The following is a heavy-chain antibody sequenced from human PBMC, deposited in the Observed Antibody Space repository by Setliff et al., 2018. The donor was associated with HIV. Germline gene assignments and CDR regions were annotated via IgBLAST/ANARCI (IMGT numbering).Heavy chain of an antibody. Sequence: GSLRLSCAASGFRFSDYYMNWIRQAPGKGLEWIGEIYHSGSTHYNPSLQSRVTTSVDKSKSQFSLKLNSVTAADTAIYYCAKLPQLYCGGDCYSDDAFDIWGQGTMVTVSS. CDR1: GFRFSDYY. D-gene: IGHD2-21*01. J-gene: IGHJ3*02. CDR2: IYHSGST. CDR3: AKLPQLYCGGDCYSDDAFDI. V-gene: IGHV4-34*08.